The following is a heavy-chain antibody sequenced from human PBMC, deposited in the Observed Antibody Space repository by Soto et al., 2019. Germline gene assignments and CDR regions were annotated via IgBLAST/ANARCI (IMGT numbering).Heavy chain of an antibody. Sequence: GGSLRLSCAASGFTFSSYAMHWVRQAPGKGLEWVAVISYDGSNKYYADSVKGRFTISRDNSKNTLYLQMNSLRAEDTAVYYCASPMVRGAATYYYYYGMDVWGQGTTVTVSS. CDR1: GFTFSSYA. V-gene: IGHV3-30-3*01. CDR2: ISYDGSNK. D-gene: IGHD3-10*01. J-gene: IGHJ6*02. CDR3: ASPMVRGAATYYYYYGMDV.